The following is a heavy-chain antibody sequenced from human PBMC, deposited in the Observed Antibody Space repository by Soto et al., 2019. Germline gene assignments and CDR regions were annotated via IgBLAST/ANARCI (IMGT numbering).Heavy chain of an antibody. Sequence: QVQLQESGPGLVKPSETLSLTCTFSGDSTSTYSWNWIRQPAGKGLEWIGRIYTTGSSNYNPSLEIRIPISVDPSKNQFFLKLSSVPPGDPAVYYCAGAPYNYGPFDSWGQETLVTVSS. CDR3: AGAPYNYGPFDS. D-gene: IGHD5-18*01. CDR1: GDSTSTYS. V-gene: IGHV4-4*07. J-gene: IGHJ4*02. CDR2: IYTTGSS.